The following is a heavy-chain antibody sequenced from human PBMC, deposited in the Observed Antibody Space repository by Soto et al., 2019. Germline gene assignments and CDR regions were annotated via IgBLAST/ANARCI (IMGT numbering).Heavy chain of an antibody. V-gene: IGHV3-33*03. CDR3: ATLQYF. CDR2: IRYDGKNQ. Sequence: GGSLRLSCAASGFIFGDYDMHWVRQTPGKGLERVAGIRYDGKNQYYGDSVKGRFTVSRDNSNNTLFLQMNSLRAEDAAIYFCATLQYFWGQGSLVTVSS. D-gene: IGHD3-9*01. J-gene: IGHJ4*02. CDR1: GFIFGDYD.